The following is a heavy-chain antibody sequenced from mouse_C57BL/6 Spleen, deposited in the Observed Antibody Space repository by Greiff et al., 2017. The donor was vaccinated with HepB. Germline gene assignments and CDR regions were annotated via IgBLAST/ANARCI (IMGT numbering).Heavy chain of an antibody. Sequence: EVQRVESGGGLVKPGGSLKLSCAASGFTFSSYTMSWVRQTPEKRLEWVATISGGGGNTYYPDSVKGRFTISRDNAKNTLYLQMSSLRSEDTALYYCARHQIYYGYDGAWFAYWGQGTLVTVSA. D-gene: IGHD2-2*01. J-gene: IGHJ3*01. CDR2: ISGGGGNT. V-gene: IGHV5-9*01. CDR3: ARHQIYYGYDGAWFAY. CDR1: GFTFSSYT.